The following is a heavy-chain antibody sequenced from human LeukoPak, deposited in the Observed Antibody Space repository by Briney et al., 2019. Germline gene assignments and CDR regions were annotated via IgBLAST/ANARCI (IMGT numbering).Heavy chain of an antibody. CDR1: GYIFKDFY. CDR2: INPNSGDT. J-gene: IGHJ4*02. D-gene: IGHD5-24*01. Sequence: GASVKVSCKTSGYIFKDFYIHWVRQAPGHGLEWMGWINPNSGDTNSAQRLQGRVTMTRDTSTGTAYMDLSSLTSDDTAVYFCAKDSSGGYNSHWGQGTLVTVSS. CDR3: AKDSSGGYNSH. V-gene: IGHV1-2*02.